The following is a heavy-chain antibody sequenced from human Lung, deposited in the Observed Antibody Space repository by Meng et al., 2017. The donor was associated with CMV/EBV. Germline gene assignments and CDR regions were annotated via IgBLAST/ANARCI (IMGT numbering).Heavy chain of an antibody. V-gene: IGHV4-4*07. CDR3: ARDFGSSWYPNWFDP. J-gene: IGHJ5*02. Sequence: QALGPGLGNLSETLSLTCIVSGDSITSYSWSWIRQPAGKGLEWIGRISASGNTRYNPSLKSRVTMSVDTSKNQFSLKLSSVTAADTAVYYCARDFGSSWYPNWFDPWGQGTLVTVSS. D-gene: IGHD6-13*01. CDR1: GDSITSYS. CDR2: ISASGNT.